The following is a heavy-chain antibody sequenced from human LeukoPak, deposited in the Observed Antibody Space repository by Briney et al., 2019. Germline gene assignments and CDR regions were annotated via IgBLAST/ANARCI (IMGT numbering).Heavy chain of an antibody. Sequence: SGTLSLTCGVPGGSISNTNWWSWVRQPPGQGLEWIGEISLRGLTNYNPSLKSRVTVSLDKSKNHLSLNLTSVTAADTAVYYCSRENGAFSPFGYWGQGTLVTVPS. V-gene: IGHV4-4*02. CDR1: GGSISNTNW. CDR3: SRENGAFSPFGY. J-gene: IGHJ4*02. CDR2: ISLRGLT. D-gene: IGHD2-8*01.